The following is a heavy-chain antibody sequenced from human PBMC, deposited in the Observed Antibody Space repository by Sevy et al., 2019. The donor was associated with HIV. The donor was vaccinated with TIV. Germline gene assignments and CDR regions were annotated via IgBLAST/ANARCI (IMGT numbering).Heavy chain of an antibody. V-gene: IGHV4-4*07. CDR1: GGSICSYY. J-gene: IGHJ3*02. CDR2: IYTSGST. Sequence: SETLSLTCTVSGGSICSYYWSWIRQPAGKGLEWIGRIYTSGSTNYNPSLKSRVTMSVDTSKNQFSLKLSSVTAADTAVYYCARDNQYYYDSSGKDAFDIWGQGTMVTVSS. D-gene: IGHD3-22*01. CDR3: ARDNQYYYDSSGKDAFDI.